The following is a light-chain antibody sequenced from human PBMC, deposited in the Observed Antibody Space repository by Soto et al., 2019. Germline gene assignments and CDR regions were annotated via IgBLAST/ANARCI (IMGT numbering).Light chain of an antibody. V-gene: IGLV2-14*01. Sequence: QSALTQPASVSGSPGQSITISCTGTSSDVGGYNYVSWYQQHPGKAPKLMIYEVSNRPSGVSNRFSSSKSGNTASLTISGLQAEDEADYYCCSYASSSTVFGGGTKLTVL. CDR2: EVS. CDR1: SSDVGGYNY. J-gene: IGLJ3*02. CDR3: CSYASSSTV.